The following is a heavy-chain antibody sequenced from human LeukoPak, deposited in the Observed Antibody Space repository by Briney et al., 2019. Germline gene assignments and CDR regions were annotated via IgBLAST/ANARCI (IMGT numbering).Heavy chain of an antibody. J-gene: IGHJ4*02. CDR1: GYSFTNYW. CDR2: IYPSDSDT. CDR3: ARRDPQGGSDY. Sequence: GESLKISCKGSGYSFTNYWIGWVRQMPGKGLDWMGIIYPSDSDTRYDPSFQGQVTISADKSISTAYLQWSSLKASDTAMYYCARRDPQGGSDYWGQGTLVTVSS. V-gene: IGHV5-51*01.